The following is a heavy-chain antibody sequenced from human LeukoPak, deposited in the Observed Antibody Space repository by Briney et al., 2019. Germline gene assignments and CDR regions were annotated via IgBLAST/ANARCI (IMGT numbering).Heavy chain of an antibody. V-gene: IGHV1-69*04. J-gene: IGHJ6*02. D-gene: IGHD6-13*01. CDR1: GGTFSSYA. Sequence: SVKVSCKASGGTFSSYAISWVRQAPGQGLEWMGRIIPILGIVNYAQKFQGRVTITADKSTSTAYMELSSLRSEDTAVYYCARGPSSWSFGMDVWGQGTTVTVSS. CDR3: ARGPSSWSFGMDV. CDR2: IIPILGIV.